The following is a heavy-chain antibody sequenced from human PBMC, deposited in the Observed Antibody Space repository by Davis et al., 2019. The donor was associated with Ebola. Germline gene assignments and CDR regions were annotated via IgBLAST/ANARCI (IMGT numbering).Heavy chain of an antibody. J-gene: IGHJ4*02. V-gene: IGHV3-30*18. D-gene: IGHD6-13*01. Sequence: PGGSLRLSCAASGFTFSSYGMHWVRQAPGKGLEWVAVISYDGSNKYYADSVKGRFTISRDNSKNTLYLQMNSLRAEDTAVYYCAKDGGSSSLAGYWGQGTLVTVSS. CDR3: AKDGGSSSLAGY. CDR1: GFTFSSYG. CDR2: ISYDGSNK.